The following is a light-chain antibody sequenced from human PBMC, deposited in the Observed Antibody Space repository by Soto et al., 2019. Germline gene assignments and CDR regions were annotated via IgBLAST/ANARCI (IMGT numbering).Light chain of an antibody. CDR1: QSISSW. Sequence: DIQMTQSPSTLSASVGDRVTITCRASQSISSWLAWYQQKPGKAPKLLIYDASSLESGVPSRFSGSGSGTEFTLTISSLEPEDFAVYYCQQRNSWPPTFTFGQGTRLEIK. J-gene: IGKJ5*01. CDR2: DAS. CDR3: QQRNSWPPTFT. V-gene: IGKV1-5*01.